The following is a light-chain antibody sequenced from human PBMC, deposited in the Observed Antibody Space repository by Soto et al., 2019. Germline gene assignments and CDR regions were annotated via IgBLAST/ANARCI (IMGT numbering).Light chain of an antibody. Sequence: VMTQSPTTLSVSPGERATLSCRASHSVSNNLAWYQQNPGQAPRLLIYDASNRATGIPDRFSGSGSGTDFTLTISNLEPEDSAVYYCQQYGSSGTFGQGTKVDIK. CDR1: HSVSNN. CDR2: DAS. J-gene: IGKJ1*01. V-gene: IGKV3-20*01. CDR3: QQYGSSGT.